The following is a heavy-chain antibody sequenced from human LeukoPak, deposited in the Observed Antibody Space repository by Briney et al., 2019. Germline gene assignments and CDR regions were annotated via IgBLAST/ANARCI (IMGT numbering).Heavy chain of an antibody. V-gene: IGHV3-23*01. J-gene: IGHJ5*02. CDR1: GFTFNNYG. D-gene: IGHD3-22*01. CDR3: VKGSSGYFADL. CDR2: ISNDGGGT. Sequence: GGSLRLSCAASGFTFNNYGLIWVRQAPGKGLEWVAAISNDGGGTMYAAFVEGRFTISRDNSKNTLFLQMNSLRAEDTALYYCVKGSSGYFADLWGQGTLVTVSS.